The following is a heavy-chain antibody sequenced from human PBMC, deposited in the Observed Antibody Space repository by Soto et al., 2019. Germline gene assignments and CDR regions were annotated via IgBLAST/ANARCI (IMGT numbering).Heavy chain of an antibody. V-gene: IGHV4-39*01. Sequence: PSETLSLTCPVSGGSISNSSYYWGWIRRPPGKGLEWIGTIYYSGNTYYNPSLKSRLTISVDTSKNQFSLKLSSVTAADTAVYFCARQVANSGYYSRPFDYWGQGSQVTVSS. CDR2: IYYSGNT. J-gene: IGHJ4*01. CDR3: ARQVANSGYYSRPFDY. D-gene: IGHD3-22*01. CDR1: GGSISNSSYY.